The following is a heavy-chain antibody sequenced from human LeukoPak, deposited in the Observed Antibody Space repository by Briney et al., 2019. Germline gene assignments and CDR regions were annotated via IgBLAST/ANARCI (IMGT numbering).Heavy chain of an antibody. Sequence: TGGSLRLSCAASGFTFSSYSMNWVRQAPGKGLEWVSYISSSSSTIYYADSVKGRFTISRDNAKNSLYLQMNSLRDEDTVVYYCASGEYYGDYRRVSRGTFDYWGQGTLVTVSS. J-gene: IGHJ4*02. D-gene: IGHD4-17*01. CDR2: ISSSSSTI. CDR1: GFTFSSYS. CDR3: ASGEYYGDYRRVSRGTFDY. V-gene: IGHV3-48*02.